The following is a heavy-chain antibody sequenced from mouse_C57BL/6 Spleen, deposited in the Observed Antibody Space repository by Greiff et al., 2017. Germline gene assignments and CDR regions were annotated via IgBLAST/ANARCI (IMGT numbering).Heavy chain of an antibody. D-gene: IGHD2-4*01. J-gene: IGHJ3*01. CDR2: IYPGDGDT. CDR3: DYDCDGPWFAY. V-gene: IGHV1-82*01. CDR1: GYAFSSSC. Sequence: QVQLQQSGPELVKPGASVKLSCTASGYAFSSSCMNWVQQRPGKGFEWIGRIYPGDGDTYYHGKFKGKATLTADKSSSTAYMQLSSLTSEDSAVYFCDYDCDGPWFAYWGQGTLVTVSA.